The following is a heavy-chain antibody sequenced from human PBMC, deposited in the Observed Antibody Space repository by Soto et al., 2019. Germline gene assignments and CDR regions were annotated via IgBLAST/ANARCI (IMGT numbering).Heavy chain of an antibody. V-gene: IGHV1-18*01. CDR2: ISAYNGNT. J-gene: IGHJ6*02. CDR3: AGGDYTSSASYGMDV. D-gene: IGHD3-16*01. Sequence: ASVKVSCKASGYTFTSYGISWVRQAPGQGLEWMGWISAYNGNTNYAQKHQGRVTMTTDTSTSTAYMELRSLRSDDTAVYYRAGGDYTSSASYGMDVWGQGTTVTVSS. CDR1: GYTFTSYG.